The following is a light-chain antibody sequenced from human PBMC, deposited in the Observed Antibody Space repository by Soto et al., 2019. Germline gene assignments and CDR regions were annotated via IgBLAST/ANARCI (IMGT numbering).Light chain of an antibody. CDR3: SSYTSGSTPVV. Sequence: QPVLTQPASVSGSPGQSITISCTGTSSDVGGYNYVSWYQQHPGKVPKLMIYDVSNRPSGVSNRFSGSKSGNTASLTISGLQADDEADYYCSSYTSGSTPVVFGGGTKVTVL. V-gene: IGLV2-14*01. J-gene: IGLJ2*01. CDR1: SSDVGGYNY. CDR2: DVS.